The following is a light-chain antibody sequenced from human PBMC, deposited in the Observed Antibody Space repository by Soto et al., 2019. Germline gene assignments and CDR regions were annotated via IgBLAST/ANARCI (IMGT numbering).Light chain of an antibody. CDR3: HSYDSSLSGYV. J-gene: IGLJ1*01. CDR1: SSNIGAGYD. V-gene: IGLV1-40*01. Sequence: QSVLTQPPSVSGAPGQRVTISCTGSSSNIGAGYDVHWYQQLPGTAPKPLIYGNSNRPSGVPDRFSGSKSGTSASLAITGLQAEDEADYYCHSYDSSLSGYVFGTGTKVTVL. CDR2: GNS.